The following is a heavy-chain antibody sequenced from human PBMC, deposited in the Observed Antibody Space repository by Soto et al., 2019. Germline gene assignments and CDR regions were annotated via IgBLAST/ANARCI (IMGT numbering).Heavy chain of an antibody. V-gene: IGHV1-69*13. CDR1: GGAFSSYA. Sequence: SVKVSLKASGGAFSSYAISWVRQAPGQGLEWMGGIIPIFGTANYAQKFQGRVTITADESTSTAYMELSSLRSEDTAVYYCARASSSWYYYYGMDVWGQGTTVTVSS. D-gene: IGHD6-13*01. CDR2: IIPIFGTA. J-gene: IGHJ6*02. CDR3: ARASSSWYYYYGMDV.